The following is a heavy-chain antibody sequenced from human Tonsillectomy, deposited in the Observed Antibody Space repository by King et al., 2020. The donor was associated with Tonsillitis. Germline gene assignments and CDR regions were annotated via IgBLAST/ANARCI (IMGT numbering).Heavy chain of an antibody. Sequence: VQLVESGGGLVQPGGSLRLSCAASGFTFSYYSMNWVRQAPGKGLEWVSYISSSSSTIYYADSVKGRFTISRDNAKNSLYLQMNSLRADDTAVYYCARDRPWWMTIPFDYWGQGTLLTVSS. CDR3: ARDRPWWMTIPFDY. V-gene: IGHV3-48*01. J-gene: IGHJ4*02. CDR1: GFTFSYYS. CDR2: ISSSSSTI. D-gene: IGHD2-8*01.